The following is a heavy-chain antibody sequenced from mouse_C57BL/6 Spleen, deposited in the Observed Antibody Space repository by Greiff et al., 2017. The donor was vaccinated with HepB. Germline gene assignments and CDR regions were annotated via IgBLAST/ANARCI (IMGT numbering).Heavy chain of an antibody. D-gene: IGHD1-1*01. Sequence: SGAELVKAGASVKMSCKASGYTFTSYWMHWVKQRLGQGLEWFAETNPTNGRTYYNEKFKSKATLTVDKSSSTAYMLLSGPTFEDSAVYYCARIKKIVATYFDYWGQGTTLTDSS. CDR3: ARIKKIVATYFDY. CDR2: TNPTNGRT. V-gene: IGHV1S81*02. CDR1: GYTFTSYW. J-gene: IGHJ2*01.